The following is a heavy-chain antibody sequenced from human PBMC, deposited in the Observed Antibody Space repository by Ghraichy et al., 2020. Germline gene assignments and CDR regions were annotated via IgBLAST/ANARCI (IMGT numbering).Heavy chain of an antibody. J-gene: IGHJ4*02. CDR3: AKEDAVSAVPDY. Sequence: GGSLRLSCAASGLIFSSYAMTWVRQAPGKGLEWVSAIAGSGGNTYYADFAEGRFTISRDNSRNTLYLQMNSLRAEDTAVYYCAKEDAVSAVPDYWGQGTLVTVPS. CDR1: GLIFSSYA. V-gene: IGHV3-23*01. D-gene: IGHD2-15*01. CDR2: IAGSGGNT.